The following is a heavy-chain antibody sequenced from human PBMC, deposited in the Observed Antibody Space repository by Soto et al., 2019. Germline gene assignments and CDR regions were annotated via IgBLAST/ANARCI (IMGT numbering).Heavy chain of an antibody. CDR1: GFTFSDHY. D-gene: IGHD1-26*01. J-gene: IGHJ5*02. CDR3: ARGAPPGDDWFDP. CDR2: TRNKANSYTT. V-gene: IGHV3-72*01. Sequence: GGSLRLSCAASGFTFSDHYMDWVRQAPGKGLEWVGGTRNKANSYTTEYAASVKGRFTISRDDSKNSLYLQMNSLKTEDTAVYYCARGAPPGDDWFDPWGQGTLVTVSS.